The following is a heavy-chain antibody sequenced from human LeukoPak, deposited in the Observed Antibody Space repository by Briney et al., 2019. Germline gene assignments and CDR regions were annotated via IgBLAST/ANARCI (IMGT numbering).Heavy chain of an antibody. J-gene: IGHJ3*02. V-gene: IGHV1-58*01. Sequence: SVKVSCKASGFTFTSSALQWVRQARGQRLEWIGWIVVGSGNTNYAQKFQERVTITRDMSTSTAYMELSSLRSEDTAVYYCASFRRVGYAFDIWGQGTMVTVSS. CDR2: IVVGSGNT. CDR1: GFTFTSSA. D-gene: IGHD1-26*01. CDR3: ASFRRVGYAFDI.